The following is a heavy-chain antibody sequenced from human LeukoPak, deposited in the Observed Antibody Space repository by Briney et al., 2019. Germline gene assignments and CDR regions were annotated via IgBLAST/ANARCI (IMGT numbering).Heavy chain of an antibody. CDR2: ISAYNGNT. J-gene: IGHJ4*02. Sequence: ASVKVSCKASGYTFTSYGISWVRQAPGQGLEWMGWISAYNGNTNYAQKLQGRVTMATDTSTSTAYMELRSLRPDDTAVYYCARSRRDGAVYGYWGQGTLVTVSS. CDR1: GYTFTSYG. CDR3: ARSRRDGAVYGY. D-gene: IGHD5-24*01. V-gene: IGHV1-18*01.